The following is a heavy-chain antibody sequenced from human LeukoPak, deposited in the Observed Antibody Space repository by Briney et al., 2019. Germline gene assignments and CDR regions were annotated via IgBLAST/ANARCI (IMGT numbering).Heavy chain of an antibody. CDR1: GGSISSYY. CDR3: ARIYSGNYVFDY. J-gene: IGHJ4*02. CDR2: IYNSGST. V-gene: IGHV4-59*01. Sequence: TSETLSLTCTASGGSISSYYWSWIRQPPGKGLEWIGYIYNSGSTNYNPSLQSRVTISLDTSKNHFSLKVNSVTAADTAVYFCARIYSGNYVFDYWGQGTLVTVSS. D-gene: IGHD1-26*01.